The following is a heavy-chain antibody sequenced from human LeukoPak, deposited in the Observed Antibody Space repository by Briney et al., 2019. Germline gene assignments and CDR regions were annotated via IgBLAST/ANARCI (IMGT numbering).Heavy chain of an antibody. J-gene: IGHJ3*02. D-gene: IGHD5-24*01. CDR2: INWNGGST. V-gene: IGHV3-20*01. Sequence: PGGSLRLACAASGFTFDDYGMIWVRQAPGKGLEWVSGINWNGGSTGYADCVKGRFTISRDNAKNSLYLQMNSLRAEDTALYHCARDRDGYNRDAFDIWGQGTMVTVSS. CDR1: GFTFDDYG. CDR3: ARDRDGYNRDAFDI.